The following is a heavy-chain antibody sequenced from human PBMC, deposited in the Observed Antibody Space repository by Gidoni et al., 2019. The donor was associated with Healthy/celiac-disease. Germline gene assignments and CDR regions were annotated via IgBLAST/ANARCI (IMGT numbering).Heavy chain of an antibody. CDR2: IKSKTDGGTT. Sequence: SNAWMNWVRQAPGKGLEWVGRIKSKTDGGTTDYAAPVKGRFTISRDDSKNTLYLQMNSLKTEDTAVYYCTSQDTSTTSGYYYYGMDVWGQGTTVTVSS. CDR3: TSQDTSTTSGYYYYGMDV. CDR1: SNAW. J-gene: IGHJ6*02. D-gene: IGHD3-10*01. V-gene: IGHV3-15*07.